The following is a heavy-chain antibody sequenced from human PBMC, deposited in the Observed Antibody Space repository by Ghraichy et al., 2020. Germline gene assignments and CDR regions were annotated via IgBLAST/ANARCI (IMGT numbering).Heavy chain of an antibody. D-gene: IGHD5-12*01. J-gene: IGHJ4*02. CDR2: IYNTGKT. V-gene: IGHV3-53*01. CDR3: TNAGGSAWSSIT. Sequence: GGSLRLSCVASGFSVINSYMSWVRQAPGKGLEGVSVIYNTGKTYYTDSVKGRFTISRDHSKNTLYLQMNSLSPEDPGIYYCTNAGGSAWSSITWGQGTLVTVSS. CDR1: GFSVINSY.